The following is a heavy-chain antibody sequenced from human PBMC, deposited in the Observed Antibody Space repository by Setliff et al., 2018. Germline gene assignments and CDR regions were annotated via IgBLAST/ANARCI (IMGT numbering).Heavy chain of an antibody. CDR3: ARDPHIWFGELVTFDDAFDI. D-gene: IGHD3-10*01. V-gene: IGHV4-34*01. CDR2: INHSGST. J-gene: IGHJ3*02. Sequence: LSLTCAVYGGSFTDHFWSWIRQPPGKGLEWIGEINHSGSTNYNPSLKSRLSISVDASKNQFSLKLTSVTAADTAVYFCARDPHIWFGELVTFDDAFDIWGQGTMVTVSS. CDR1: GGSFTDHF.